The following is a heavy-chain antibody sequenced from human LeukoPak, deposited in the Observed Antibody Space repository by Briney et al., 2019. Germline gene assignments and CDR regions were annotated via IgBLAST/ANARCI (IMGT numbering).Heavy chain of an antibody. CDR3: AKDLQYQLHHGRGTDFDY. V-gene: IGHV3-9*01. CDR2: ISWNSGSI. D-gene: IGHD2-2*01. CDR1: GFTFDDYA. Sequence: GRSLRLSCAASGFTFDDYAMHWVRQAPGKGLEWVSGISWNSGSIGYADSVKGRFTISRDNAKNSLYLQMNSLRAEDTALYYCAKDLQYQLHHGRGTDFDYWGQGTLVTVSS. J-gene: IGHJ4*02.